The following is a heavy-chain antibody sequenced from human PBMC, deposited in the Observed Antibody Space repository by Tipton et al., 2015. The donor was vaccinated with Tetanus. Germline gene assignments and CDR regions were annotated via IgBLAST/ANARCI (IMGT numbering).Heavy chain of an antibody. CDR1: GDSFTGFY. CDR2: INHRGGI. J-gene: IGHJ4*02. CDR3: ARPGVGGYTGYYFDF. D-gene: IGHD5-12*01. Sequence: TLSLTCAVSGDSFTGFYWHWIRQPPGKGLEWIGEINHRGGISYNPSLKSRVTISVDTSKNQFSLKLDSVTAADAAVYYCARPGVGGYTGYYFDFWGQGTVVTVSS. V-gene: IGHV4-34*01.